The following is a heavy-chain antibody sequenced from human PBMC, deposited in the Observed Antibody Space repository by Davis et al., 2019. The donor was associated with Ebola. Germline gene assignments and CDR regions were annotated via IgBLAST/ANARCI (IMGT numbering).Heavy chain of an antibody. D-gene: IGHD2-2*01. CDR1: GFTFSSYG. CDR3: ARSSYQPYY. J-gene: IGHJ4*02. Sequence: PGGSLRLSCAASGFTFSSYGMSWVRQAPGKELEWVSAMSGSAGNTYYADSVKGRFTISRDNSKNTLYLQMNGLRAEDTAVYYCARSSYQPYYWGQGTLVTVSS. V-gene: IGHV3-23*01. CDR2: MSGSAGNT.